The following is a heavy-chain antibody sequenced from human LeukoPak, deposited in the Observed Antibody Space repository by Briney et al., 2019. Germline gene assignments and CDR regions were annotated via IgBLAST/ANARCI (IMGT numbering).Heavy chain of an antibody. D-gene: IGHD2-15*01. CDR1: GFTFSCYA. Sequence: GGSLRLSCAPSGFTFSCYAMSWVRQAPGKGLEWDSAISGSGGSTYYADSVKGRFTISRDNSKNTLYLQMNRLRGEDTAVYYCAKDPSRIVVVVAAAVVYWGQGTLVNVSS. J-gene: IGHJ4*02. V-gene: IGHV3-23*01. CDR2: ISGSGGST. CDR3: AKDPSRIVVVVAAAVVY.